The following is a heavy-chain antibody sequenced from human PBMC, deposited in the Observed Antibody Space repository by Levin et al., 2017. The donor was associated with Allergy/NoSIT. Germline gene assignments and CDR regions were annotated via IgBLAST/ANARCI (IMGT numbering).Heavy chain of an antibody. Sequence: KISCKASGGTFSSYAISWVRQAPGQGLEWMGGIIPIFGTANYAQKFQGRVTITADESTSTAYMELSSLRSEDTAVYYCARDPDRYCSGGSCYLRDYWGQGTLVTVSS. J-gene: IGHJ4*02. V-gene: IGHV1-69*01. CDR2: IIPIFGTA. D-gene: IGHD2-15*01. CDR3: ARDPDRYCSGGSCYLRDY. CDR1: GGTFSSYA.